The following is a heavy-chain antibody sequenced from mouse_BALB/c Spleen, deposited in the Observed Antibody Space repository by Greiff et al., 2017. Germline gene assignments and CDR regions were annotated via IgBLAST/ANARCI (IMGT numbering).Heavy chain of an antibody. CDR2: IYPGDGDT. J-gene: IGHJ4*01. CDR1: GYAFSSYW. Sequence: QVQLQQSGAELVRPGSSVKISCKASGYAFSSYWMNWVKQRPGQGLEWIGQIYPGDGDTNYNGKFKGKATLTADKSSSTAYMQLSSLTSEDSAVYFCARSGIITTALYAMDYWAQGTSVTVSS. D-gene: IGHD1-2*01. V-gene: IGHV1-80*01. CDR3: ARSGIITTALYAMDY.